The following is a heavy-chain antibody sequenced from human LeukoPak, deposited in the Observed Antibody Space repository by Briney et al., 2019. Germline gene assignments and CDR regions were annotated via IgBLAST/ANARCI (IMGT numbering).Heavy chain of an antibody. V-gene: IGHV3-7*01. D-gene: IGHD3-22*01. CDR1: GFTFSNFW. CDR3: AKALYDYYDSSDPEY. CDR2: IKLDGSAT. J-gene: IGHJ4*02. Sequence: GGSLRLSCAASGFTFSNFWMAWVRQVPGKGPEWVADIKLDGSATYYLDSVRGRFTISRDNAKNTLYLQMNSLRAEDTAVYYCAKALYDYYDSSDPEYWGQGTLVTVSS.